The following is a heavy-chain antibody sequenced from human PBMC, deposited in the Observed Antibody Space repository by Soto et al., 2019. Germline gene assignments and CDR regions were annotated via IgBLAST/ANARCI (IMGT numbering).Heavy chain of an antibody. J-gene: IGHJ4*02. CDR1: GGSISCGDYY. CDR3: ARAEFWSGYRTFDY. V-gene: IGHV4-30-4*01. CDR2: INYSGST. Sequence: QVQLQESGPGLVKPSQTLSLTCTVSGGSISCGDYYWSWIRQPPGKVLEWIGYINYSGSTYYNPSLNRRVTIAVDTSKNQFSLKPSSVTATDTAVYYCARAEFWSGYRTFDYWGQGTLVTVSS. D-gene: IGHD3-3*01.